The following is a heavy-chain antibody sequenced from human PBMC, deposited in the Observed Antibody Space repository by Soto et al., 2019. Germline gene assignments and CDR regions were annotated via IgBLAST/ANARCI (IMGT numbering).Heavy chain of an antibody. CDR3: ARHPNDEYDAMDV. Sequence: GESLKISCKGSGYSFTNYWIGWVRQMPGKGLEWMGIIYPGDSDSRYSPSFQGQVTISADKSISTAYLQWSSLKASDTAMYYCARHPNDEYDAMDVWGQGTTVTV. J-gene: IGHJ6*02. V-gene: IGHV5-51*01. D-gene: IGHD1-1*01. CDR2: IYPGDSDS. CDR1: GYSFTNYW.